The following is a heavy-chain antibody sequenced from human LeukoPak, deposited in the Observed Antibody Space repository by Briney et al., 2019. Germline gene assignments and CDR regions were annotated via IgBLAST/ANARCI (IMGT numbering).Heavy chain of an antibody. J-gene: IGHJ3*02. CDR1: GYTFTSYG. V-gene: IGHV1-18*01. Sequence: AAVKVSCKSSGYTFTSYGISWVRQAPGQGLEWMGWISIYNGNTNYAQKLQGRVTMTTDTSTSTAYMELRSLRSDDTAVYYCARDYYDRSGYSFDSFDIWGQGTMVTVSS. CDR3: ARDYYDRSGYSFDSFDI. CDR2: ISIYNGNT. D-gene: IGHD3-22*01.